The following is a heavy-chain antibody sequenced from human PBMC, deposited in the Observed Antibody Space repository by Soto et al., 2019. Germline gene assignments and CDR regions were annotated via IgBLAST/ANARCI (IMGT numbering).Heavy chain of an antibody. V-gene: IGHV3-33*01. D-gene: IGHD4-17*01. J-gene: IGHJ4*02. CDR1: GFTFSSYG. CDR3: ARNTDYGGNIEDY. CDR2: IWYDGRNK. Sequence: QVQLVESGGGVVQPGRSLRLSCAASGFTFSSYGMHWVRQAPGKGLEWVAVIWYDGRNKYYADSVKGRFTISRDNSKNTLYLQMSSLRAEDTAVYYCARNTDYGGNIEDYWGQGTLVTVSS.